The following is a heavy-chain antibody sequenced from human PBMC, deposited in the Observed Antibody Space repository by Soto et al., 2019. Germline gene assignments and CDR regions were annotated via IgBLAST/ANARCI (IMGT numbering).Heavy chain of an antibody. Sequence: SATLSLTCTVSGGTISSSSYYWGWIRQPPGKGLEWIGSIYYSGSTYYNPSLKSRVTISVDTSKNQFSLKLSSVTAADTAVYYCARRYYGSGSYYNPADYYGMDVWGQGTTVTVSS. CDR3: ARRYYGSGSYYNPADYYGMDV. J-gene: IGHJ6*02. D-gene: IGHD3-10*01. CDR2: IYYSGST. V-gene: IGHV4-39*01. CDR1: GGTISSSSYY.